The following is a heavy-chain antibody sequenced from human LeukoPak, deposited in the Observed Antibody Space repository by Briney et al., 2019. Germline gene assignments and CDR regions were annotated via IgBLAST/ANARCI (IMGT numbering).Heavy chain of an antibody. D-gene: IGHD1-26*01. Sequence: SETLSLTCTVSGGSISSSSYYWGWIRQPPGKGLEWIGSIYYSGSTYYNPSLKSRVTISVDTSKNQFSLKLSSVTAADTAVYYCARYSGSSTYPYYFDYWGQGTLVTVSS. J-gene: IGHJ4*02. CDR1: GGSISSSSYY. CDR3: ARYSGSSTYPYYFDY. V-gene: IGHV4-39*07. CDR2: IYYSGST.